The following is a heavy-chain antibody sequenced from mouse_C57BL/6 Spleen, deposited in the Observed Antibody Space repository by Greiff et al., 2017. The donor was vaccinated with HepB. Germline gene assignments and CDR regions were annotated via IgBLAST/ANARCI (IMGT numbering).Heavy chain of an antibody. D-gene: IGHD2-3*01. CDR1: GYSFTGYY. CDR2: INPSTGGT. CDR3: ARDLGYSPFDY. Sequence: EVKLQESGPELVKPGASVKISCKASGYSFTGYYMNWVKQSPEKSLEWIGEINPSTGGTTYNQKFKAKATLTVDKSSSTAYMQLKSLTSEDSAVYYCARDLGYSPFDYWGQGTTLTVSS. J-gene: IGHJ2*01. V-gene: IGHV1-42*01.